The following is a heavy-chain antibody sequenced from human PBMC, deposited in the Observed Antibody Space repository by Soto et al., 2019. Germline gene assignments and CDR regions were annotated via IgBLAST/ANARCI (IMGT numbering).Heavy chain of an antibody. D-gene: IGHD6-19*01. CDR2: TSSDGSKE. V-gene: IGHV3-30*04. CDR3: ARAEYTSGWYFMGIDY. J-gene: IGHJ4*02. Sequence: QVQMVESGGGVVQPGKSLRLSCAASGFTLSSFAMHWVRQAPGKGLEWVAVTSSDGSKEYYADSVKGRFTISRDNSKNTLFLQINSLRADDTAVFYCARAEYTSGWYFMGIDYWGQGTLVTVSS. CDR1: GFTLSSFA.